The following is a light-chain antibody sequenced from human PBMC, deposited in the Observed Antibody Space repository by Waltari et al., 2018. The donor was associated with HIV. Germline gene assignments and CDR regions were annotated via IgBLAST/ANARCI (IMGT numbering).Light chain of an antibody. CDR1: HNERTS. CDR3: QVWDSSSGHGL. Sequence: VLTHPPSVSVAPGKPARLNRVGNHNERTSVNWYQQKPGKAPGLVIYYDSDRTSGIPERFSGSNSVHTATLTISRVVDGDEADYYCQVWDSSSGHGLFGGGTKLTVL. V-gene: IGLV3-21*04. CDR2: YDS. J-gene: IGLJ3*02.